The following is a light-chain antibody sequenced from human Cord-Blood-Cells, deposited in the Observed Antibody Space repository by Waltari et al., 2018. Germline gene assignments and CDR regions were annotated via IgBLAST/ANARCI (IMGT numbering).Light chain of an antibody. V-gene: IGLV1-47*01. CDR1: SSNIGSNY. Sequence: QSVLTQPPSASGTPGQRVTISCSGRSSNIGSNYVYWYQQLPGTAPKLLSNRNDQRPSGVLDRFAGSKSDASASLAISGLRSEDEADYYCAAWDDSLSGLVFGGGTKLTVL. CDR2: RND. J-gene: IGLJ3*02. CDR3: AAWDDSLSGLV.